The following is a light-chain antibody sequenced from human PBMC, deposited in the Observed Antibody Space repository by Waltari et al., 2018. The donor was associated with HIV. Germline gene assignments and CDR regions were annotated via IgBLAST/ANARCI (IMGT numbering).Light chain of an antibody. CDR3: CSYAGRYTYV. CDR1: SSDVGGYNY. V-gene: IGLV2-11*01. J-gene: IGLJ1*01. Sequence: QSALTQPRSVSGSPGQSVTISCTGTSSDVGGYNYVSWYQHHPGKAPKFMIHDVTKRPSGVPERFSGSKSGNTASLTISGLQAEDEADYYCCSYAGRYTYVFGTGTKVTVL. CDR2: DVT.